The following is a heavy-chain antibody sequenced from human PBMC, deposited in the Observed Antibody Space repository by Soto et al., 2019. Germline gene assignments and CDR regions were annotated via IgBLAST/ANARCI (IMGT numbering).Heavy chain of an antibody. CDR3: ARDNVNTMIVGAGTTLVGGMDV. CDR1: GGSISSGGYY. Sequence: TSETLSLTCTVSGGSISSGGYYWSWIRQHPGKGLEWIGYIYYSGSTYYNPSLKSRVTISVDTSKNQFSLKLSSVTAADTAVYYCARDNVNTMIVGAGTTLVGGMDVWGKGTTVTVSS. CDR2: IYYSGST. D-gene: IGHD3-22*01. J-gene: IGHJ6*04. V-gene: IGHV4-31*03.